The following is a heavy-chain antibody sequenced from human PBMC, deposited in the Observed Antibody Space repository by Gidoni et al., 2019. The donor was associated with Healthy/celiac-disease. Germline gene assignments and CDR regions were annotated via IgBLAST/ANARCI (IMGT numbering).Heavy chain of an antibody. CDR2: IKSQTDGGTT. D-gene: IGHD4-4*01. CDR3: TTVTASAVTSARYYYYYGMDV. Sequence: EVQLVESGGGLVKPGGSLRLSCAASGSTVSTAGMSGVRQAPGKGLEWVGRIKSQTDGGTTDYAAPVKGRFTISRDDSKNTLYLQMNSLKTEDTAVYYCTTVTASAVTSARYYYYYGMDVWGQGTTVTVSS. V-gene: IGHV3-15*01. J-gene: IGHJ6*02. CDR1: GSTVSTAG.